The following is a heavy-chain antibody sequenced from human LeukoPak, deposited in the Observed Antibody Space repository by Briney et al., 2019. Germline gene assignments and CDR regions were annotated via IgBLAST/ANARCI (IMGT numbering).Heavy chain of an antibody. D-gene: IGHD3-22*01. CDR1: GFTFDDYA. CDR3: AKGTDYDSSGYLDY. J-gene: IGHJ4*02. CDR2: ISWNSGRI. Sequence: GGSLRLSCAASGFTFDDYAMHWVRQAPGKGLEWVSGISWNSGRIVYGVSVKGRFTISRENAKSSLYLQMNSLRAEDTALYYCAKGTDYDSSGYLDYWGQGTLVTVPS. V-gene: IGHV3-9*01.